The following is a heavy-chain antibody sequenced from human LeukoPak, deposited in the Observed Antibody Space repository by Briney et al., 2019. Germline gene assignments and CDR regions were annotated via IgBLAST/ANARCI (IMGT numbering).Heavy chain of an antibody. J-gene: IGHJ6*02. CDR3: ATATLGKVYFYYGLDV. CDR1: GGAITSYY. CDR2: IYYTGST. V-gene: IGHV4-59*01. Sequence: PSETLSLTCTVSGGAITSYYWNWIRQPPGKGLEWIGHIYYTGSTNYSPSLKSRVSISLDTSKNQFSLKLNSMTTADTAVYYCATATLGKVYFYYGLDVWGQGTTVTVSS. D-gene: IGHD7-27*01.